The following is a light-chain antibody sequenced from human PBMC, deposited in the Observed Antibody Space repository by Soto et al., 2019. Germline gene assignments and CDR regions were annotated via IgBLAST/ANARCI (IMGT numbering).Light chain of an antibody. V-gene: IGKV1-39*01. CDR3: QQSYSTTWT. CDR2: TAS. J-gene: IGKJ1*01. CDR1: QSISGY. Sequence: DIQMTQSPSSLSASVGDRVTITCRASQSISGYLNWYQQKPGRAPKLLIYTASSLQSGVPSRFSGSGSGTDFTLTISSLQPEEFATYSCQQSYSTTWTVGQGTKVDIK.